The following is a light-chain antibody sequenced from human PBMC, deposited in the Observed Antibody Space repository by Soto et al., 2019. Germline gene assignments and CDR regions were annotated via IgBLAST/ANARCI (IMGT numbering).Light chain of an antibody. CDR3: QQYGSSPLT. Sequence: EIVLTQSPGTLSLSPGERATLSCRASQSVSSSYLAWYQQKPGQAPRLLIYAASSRATGIPDRFSGSGSGTEFTLTISRLEPEDFALYYCQQYGSSPLTFGGGTKVEIK. J-gene: IGKJ4*01. V-gene: IGKV3-20*01. CDR2: AAS. CDR1: QSVSSSY.